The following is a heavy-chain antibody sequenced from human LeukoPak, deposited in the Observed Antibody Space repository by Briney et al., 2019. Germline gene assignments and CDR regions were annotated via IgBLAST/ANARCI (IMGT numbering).Heavy chain of an antibody. J-gene: IGHJ5*02. D-gene: IGHD3-3*01. CDR1: GGIFTSYT. CDR3: ARDLGHPVTIFSLDP. Sequence: SVKVSCKASGGIFTSYTISWVRQAPGQGLEWMGRVVPLLGIANYAQKFQGRVTIVAEKSTRTVYMQLSGLRSEDTAVYYCARDLGHPVTIFSLDPWGQGTLVTVSS. V-gene: IGHV1-69*04. CDR2: VVPLLGIA.